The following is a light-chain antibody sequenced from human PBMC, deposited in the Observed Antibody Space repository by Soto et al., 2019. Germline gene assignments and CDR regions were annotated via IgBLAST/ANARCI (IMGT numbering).Light chain of an antibody. Sequence: EVVMTQSPATVSVSPGEGVTLSCRASQTISNDLAWYQQKPGQAPRLLIYGASTRATGVPARFSGGGSGTEFTLNISSLQSEDFAFYYCQQNNKWPPLTFGGGTKVEIK. CDR1: QTISND. CDR3: QQNNKWPPLT. CDR2: GAS. J-gene: IGKJ4*01. V-gene: IGKV3-15*01.